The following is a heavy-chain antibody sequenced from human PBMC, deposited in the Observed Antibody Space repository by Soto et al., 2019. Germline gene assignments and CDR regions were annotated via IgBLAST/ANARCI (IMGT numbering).Heavy chain of an antibody. CDR1: GGTFSSYA. V-gene: IGHV1-69*13. J-gene: IGHJ6*02. CDR3: ASGKQQLLSFSHYYYYGMDV. D-gene: IGHD6-13*01. CDR2: IIPIFGTA. Sequence: SVKVSCKASGGTFSSYAISWVRQAPGQGLEWMGGIIPIFGTANYAQKFQGRVTITADESTSTAYMELSSLRSEDTAVYYCASGKQQLLSFSHYYYYGMDVWGQGTTVTVSS.